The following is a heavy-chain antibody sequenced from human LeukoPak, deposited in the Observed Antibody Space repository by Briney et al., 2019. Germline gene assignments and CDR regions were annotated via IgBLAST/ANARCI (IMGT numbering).Heavy chain of an antibody. CDR1: GFTVSSNY. CDR2: IYSGGST. CDR3: ANTDRTFAFGI. Sequence: GGSLRRSCAASGFTVSSNYMSWVRQAPGKGLEWVSVIYSGGSTYYADSVKGRFTISRDNSKNTLYLHMNSLRAEDTAVYYCANTDRTFAFGIWGQGTMVTVSS. D-gene: IGHD2-2*02. V-gene: IGHV3-66*01. J-gene: IGHJ3*02.